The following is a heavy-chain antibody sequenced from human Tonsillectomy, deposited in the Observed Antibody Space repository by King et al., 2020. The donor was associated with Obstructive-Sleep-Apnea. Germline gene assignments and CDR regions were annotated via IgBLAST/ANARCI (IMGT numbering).Heavy chain of an antibody. CDR2: MYYSGNT. V-gene: IGHV4-59*08. CDR3: ARHRGVEDYGGYGDYFDY. CDR1: GGSISDYY. J-gene: IGHJ4*02. Sequence: MQLQESGPGLVKPSETLSVTCTVSGGSISDYYWSWIRQPPGKGLEWIGYMYYSGNTNFNPSLKSRVTISADTSKIQFSLRLSSVIAADTAVYYCARHRGVEDYGGYGDYFDYWGQGTLVIVSS. D-gene: IGHD5-12*01.